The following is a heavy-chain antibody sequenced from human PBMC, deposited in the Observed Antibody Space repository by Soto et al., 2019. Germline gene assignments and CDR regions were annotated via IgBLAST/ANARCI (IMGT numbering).Heavy chain of an antibody. V-gene: IGHV3-21*01. CDR2: ISSSSSYI. J-gene: IGHJ5*02. CDR3: AREIWSGYYNA. Sequence: PGGSLRLSCAASGFTFSSYSMNWVRQAPGKGLEWVSSISSSSSYIYYADSVKGRFTISRDNAKNSLYLQMSSLRAEDTAVYYCAREIWSGYYNAWGQGTLVTVSS. D-gene: IGHD3-3*01. CDR1: GFTFSSYS.